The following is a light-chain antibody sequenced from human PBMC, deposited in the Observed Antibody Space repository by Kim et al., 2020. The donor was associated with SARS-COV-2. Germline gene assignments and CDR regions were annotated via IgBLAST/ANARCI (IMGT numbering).Light chain of an antibody. J-gene: IGKJ5*01. V-gene: IGKV1-12*01. Sequence: ASVGERVSITGRASQGISVWLVWYQQKPGKAPKLLIDSSSTLQSGVPTRCSGSGSGTDFTLTISSLQPEDFATYCSQQTHCFPITFGQGTRLEIK. CDR2: SSS. CDR3: QQTHCFPIT. CDR1: QGISVW.